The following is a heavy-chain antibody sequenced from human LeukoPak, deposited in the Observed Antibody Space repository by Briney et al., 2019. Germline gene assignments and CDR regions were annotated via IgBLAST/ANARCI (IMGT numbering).Heavy chain of an antibody. CDR3: ARVDSYGYRGTFDY. CDR1: GYTFTSYG. V-gene: IGHV1-18*04. Sequence: ASVTVSCKASGYTFTSYGISWVRLAPGQGLEWMGWISAYNGNTNYAQKLQGRVTMTTDTSTSTAYMELRSLRSNDTAVYYCARVDSYGYRGTFDYWGQGTLVTVSS. CDR2: ISAYNGNT. J-gene: IGHJ4*02. D-gene: IGHD5-18*01.